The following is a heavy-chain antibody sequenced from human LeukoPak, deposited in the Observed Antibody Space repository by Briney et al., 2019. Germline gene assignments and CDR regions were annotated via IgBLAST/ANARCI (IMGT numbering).Heavy chain of an antibody. CDR3: TRRPVAANPNWFDP. V-gene: IGHV3-23*01. CDR2: ISGNGGAI. J-gene: IGHJ5*02. D-gene: IGHD6-19*01. CDR1: GLTFSNYA. Sequence: GGSLRLSCAASGLTFSNYAMRWVRQAPGKGLEWVSVISGNGGAIYYADSVKGRFTISRDNSKNTLYLQMNSLMAEDTAVYYCTRRPVAANPNWFDPWGQGTLVTVSS.